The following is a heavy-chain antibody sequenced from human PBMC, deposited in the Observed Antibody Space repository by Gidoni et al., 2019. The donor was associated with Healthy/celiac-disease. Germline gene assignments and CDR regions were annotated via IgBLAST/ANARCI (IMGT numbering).Heavy chain of an antibody. CDR1: GFTFSSYW. V-gene: IGHV3-7*03. CDR3: AREKGGYCSSTSCYQYYYYGMDV. D-gene: IGHD2-2*01. Sequence: EVQLVESGGGLVQPGGSLRLSCAASGFTFSSYWMSWVRQAPGKGLEWVANIKQDGSEKYYVDSVKGRFTISRDNAKNSLYLQMNSLRAEDTAVYYCAREKGGYCSSTSCYQYYYYGMDVWGQGTTVTVSS. CDR2: IKQDGSEK. J-gene: IGHJ6*02.